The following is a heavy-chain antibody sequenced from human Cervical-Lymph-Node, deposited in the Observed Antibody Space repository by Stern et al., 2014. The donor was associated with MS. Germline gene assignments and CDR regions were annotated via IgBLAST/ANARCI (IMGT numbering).Heavy chain of an antibody. V-gene: IGHV3-21*01. CDR2: IISRSIYI. J-gene: IGHJ4*02. CDR1: GFTFRNYT. Sequence: EMKLVESGGGLVKPGGSLRLSCAVSGFTFRNYTMNWVRQAPGKGLEWVSSIISRSIYISYADAVNGRFTISRDNAKNSLYLQMNSLRAEDTAVYYCTRARRGFDYWGQGTLFTFSS. CDR3: TRARRGFDY.